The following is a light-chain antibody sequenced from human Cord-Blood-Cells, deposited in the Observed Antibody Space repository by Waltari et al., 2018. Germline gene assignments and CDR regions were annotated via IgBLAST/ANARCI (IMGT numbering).Light chain of an antibody. V-gene: IGLV1-40*01. CDR2: GNS. J-gene: IGLJ3*02. Sequence: QSVLTQPPSVSGAPGQRVPISCTGSRSNIGAGYDVHWSPQLPGTAPKLLIYGNSNRPSGVPDRFSGSKSGTSASLAITGLQAEDEADYYCQSYDSSLRGVFGGGTKLTVL. CDR3: QSYDSSLRGV. CDR1: RSNIGAGYD.